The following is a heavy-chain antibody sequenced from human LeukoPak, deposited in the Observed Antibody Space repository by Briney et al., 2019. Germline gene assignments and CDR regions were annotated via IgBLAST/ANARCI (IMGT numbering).Heavy chain of an antibody. D-gene: IGHD5-12*01. J-gene: IGHJ4*02. Sequence: PGRSLRLSCAASGFTFSSYGMHWVRQAPGRGLEWVAVTWYDGSNKYYADSVKGRFTISRDNSENTLYLQMNSLRAEDTAVYYCARDRGLYSGYDLSYFDYWGQGTLVTVSS. CDR1: GFTFSSYG. V-gene: IGHV3-33*01. CDR3: ARDRGLYSGYDLSYFDY. CDR2: TWYDGSNK.